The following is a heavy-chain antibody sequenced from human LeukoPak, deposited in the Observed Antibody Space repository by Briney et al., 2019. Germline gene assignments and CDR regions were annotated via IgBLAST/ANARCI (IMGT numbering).Heavy chain of an antibody. V-gene: IGHV3-53*01. CDR1: GFTVSSNY. D-gene: IGHD1-26*01. CDR3: ARDCSGSYNY. Sequence: PGGALRLSCAASGFTVSSNYMSWVRQAPGKGLEWVSVIYSGGSTYYADCVKGRFTISRDNSKKTLYLQMNSLRAEDTAVYYCARDCSGSYNYWGQGTLVTVSS. J-gene: IGHJ4*02. CDR2: IYSGGST.